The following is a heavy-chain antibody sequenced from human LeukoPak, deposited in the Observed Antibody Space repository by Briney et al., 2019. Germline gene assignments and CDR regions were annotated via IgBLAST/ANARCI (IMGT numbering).Heavy chain of an antibody. J-gene: IGHJ5*02. CDR2: ISPYDGST. V-gene: IGHV1-46*01. D-gene: IGHD3-10*01. CDR3: TRENSVRDEAWWFNP. Sequence: SSETVSCKAFVYSFTGYWMHWVRQAPGQGPEWMGVISPYDGSTVYAQKFKGRVTVTRDMSTSTDYLELSSLRSEDTAVYYCTRENSVRDEAWWFNPWGQGTLVTVS. CDR1: VYSFTGYW.